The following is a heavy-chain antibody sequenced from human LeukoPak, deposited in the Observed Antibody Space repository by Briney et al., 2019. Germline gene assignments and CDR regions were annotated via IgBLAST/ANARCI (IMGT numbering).Heavy chain of an antibody. D-gene: IGHD4/OR15-4a*01. Sequence: QPGGSLRLSCAASGFTFSSYAMSWVRQAPGKGLEWVSAISGSGGSTYYADSVKGRFTISGDNSKNTLHLQMNSLRAEDTAVYYCAKGTVLVSPEYFQHWGQGTLVTVSS. CDR3: AKGTVLVSPEYFQH. J-gene: IGHJ1*01. CDR2: ISGSGGST. CDR1: GFTFSSYA. V-gene: IGHV3-23*01.